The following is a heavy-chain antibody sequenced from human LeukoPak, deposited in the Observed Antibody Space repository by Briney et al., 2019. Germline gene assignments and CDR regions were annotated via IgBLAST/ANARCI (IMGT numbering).Heavy chain of an antibody. J-gene: IGHJ4*02. D-gene: IGHD6-19*01. CDR1: GFTFSSYG. CDR3: ARDPSAAVAATWDYFDY. V-gene: IGHV3-33*01. CDR2: IWYDGSNK. Sequence: PGRSLRLSCAASGFTFSSYGMHWVRQAPGKGLEWVAVIWYDGSNKYYADSVKGRFTISRDNSKNTLYLQMNSLRAEDTAVYYCARDPSAAVAATWDYFDYWGQGTLVTVSS.